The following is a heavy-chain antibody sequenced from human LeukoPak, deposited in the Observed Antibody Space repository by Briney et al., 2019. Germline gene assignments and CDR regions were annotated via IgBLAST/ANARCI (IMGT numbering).Heavy chain of an antibody. CDR2: ISSSSGTI. Sequence: GGSLRLSCAASGFTFSTYSMNWVRQAPGKGLEWISYISSSSGTIYYADSVKGRFTNSRDNAKNSLYLQMNSLRAEDTAVYYCARDSITIFGVINFWGQGTLVTVSS. V-gene: IGHV3-48*01. D-gene: IGHD3-3*01. CDR3: ARDSITIFGVINF. J-gene: IGHJ4*02. CDR1: GFTFSTYS.